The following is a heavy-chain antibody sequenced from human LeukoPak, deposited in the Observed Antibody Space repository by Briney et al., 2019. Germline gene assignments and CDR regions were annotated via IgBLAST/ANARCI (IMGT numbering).Heavy chain of an antibody. CDR3: ARSYSGSYLDAFDI. V-gene: IGHV3-30-3*01. J-gene: IGHJ3*02. CDR2: ISYDGSNK. CDR1: GFTFSSYA. D-gene: IGHD1-26*01. Sequence: GGSLRLSCAASGFTFSSYAMHWVRQAPGKGLEWVVVISYDGSNKYYADSVKGRFTISRDNSKNTLYLQMNSLRAEDTAVYYCARSYSGSYLDAFDIWGQGTMVTVSS.